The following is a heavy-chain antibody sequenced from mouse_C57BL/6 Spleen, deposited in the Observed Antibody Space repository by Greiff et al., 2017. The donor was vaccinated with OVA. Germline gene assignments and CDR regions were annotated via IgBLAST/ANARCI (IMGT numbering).Heavy chain of an antibody. CDR1: GYTFTSYW. Sequence: VQLKQPGAELVRPGSSVKLSCKASGYTFTSYWMHWVKQRPIQGLEWIGNIDPSDSETHYNQKFKDKATLTVDKSSSTAYMQLSSLTSEDSAVYYCARDTTVVALYYFDYWGQGTTLTVSS. CDR3: ARDTTVVALYYFDY. V-gene: IGHV1-52*01. CDR2: IDPSDSET. J-gene: IGHJ2*01. D-gene: IGHD1-1*01.